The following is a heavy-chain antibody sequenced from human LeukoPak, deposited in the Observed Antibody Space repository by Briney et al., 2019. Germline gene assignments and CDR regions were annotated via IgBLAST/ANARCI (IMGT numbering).Heavy chain of an antibody. CDR3: ARRRILTGYYYYFDY. V-gene: IGHV5-51*01. Sequence: GESLKISCKGSGYRFTSYWIGWVRQMPGKGLEWMGIIYPGDSDTRYSPSFQGQVTISADKSISTAYLQWSSLKASDTAMYYCARRRILTGYYYYFDYWGQGTLVTVSS. D-gene: IGHD3-9*01. CDR2: IYPGDSDT. J-gene: IGHJ4*02. CDR1: GYRFTSYW.